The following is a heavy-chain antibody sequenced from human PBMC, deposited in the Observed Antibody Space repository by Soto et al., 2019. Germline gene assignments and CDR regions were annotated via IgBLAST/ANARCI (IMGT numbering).Heavy chain of an antibody. D-gene: IGHD2-21*01. CDR2: IFYTGTT. V-gene: IGHV4-39*01. Sequence: PSETLSLPCSVSGGSVSYNSYYWGWIRQPPGQGLEWVGGIFYTGTTYYNPSLKDRLSISVDTSKNSFSLNLTSVTAADTAVYFCARLVVVAPVANVWGQGALVTSPQ. CDR1: GGSVSYNSYY. J-gene: IGHJ4*02. CDR3: ARLVVVAPVANV.